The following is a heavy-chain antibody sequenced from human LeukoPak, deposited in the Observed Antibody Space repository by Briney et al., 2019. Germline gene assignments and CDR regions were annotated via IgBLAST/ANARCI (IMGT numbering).Heavy chain of an antibody. CDR1: GFTFSSYA. V-gene: IGHV3-23*01. J-gene: IGHJ5*02. D-gene: IGHD6-13*01. Sequence: GESLRLSCAASGFTFSSYAMSWVRQAPGKGLEWVSTISGSGVGTYYTDSVKGRFTISRDNSKNTLFLQMNSLRAEDTAVYYCAKGGHSSSWPKFDPWGQGTLVTVSS. CDR2: ISGSGVGT. CDR3: AKGGHSSSWPKFDP.